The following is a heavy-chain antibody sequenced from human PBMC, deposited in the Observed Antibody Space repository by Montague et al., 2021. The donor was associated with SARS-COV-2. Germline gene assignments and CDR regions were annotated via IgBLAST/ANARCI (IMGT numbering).Heavy chain of an antibody. Sequence: SETLSLTCTVTGGSISSSSYYWGWIRQPPGKGLEWIGSIYDSGSTYNNPSLKSRVTISVDTSKNHFSLKLSSVTAADTAVYYCARRGRKLLPVATTIGGFDIWGQGTMVTVSS. D-gene: IGHD5-12*01. CDR3: ARRGRKLLPVATTIGGFDI. CDR2: IYDSGST. J-gene: IGHJ3*02. CDR1: GGSISSSSYY. V-gene: IGHV4-39*02.